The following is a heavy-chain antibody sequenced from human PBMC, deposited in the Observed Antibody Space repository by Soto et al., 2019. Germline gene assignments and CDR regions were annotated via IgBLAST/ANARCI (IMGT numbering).Heavy chain of an antibody. Sequence: GGSLRLSCAASGFIFTSYWMTWVRQAPGKGLEWVASIRFDGSTKYYVDSVKGRFTISRDNPKNSVYLQMNSLRAEDTALYYCAKGSYNSDVWGQGTTVTVSS. CDR2: IRFDGSTK. CDR1: GFIFTSYW. CDR3: AKGSYNSDV. J-gene: IGHJ6*02. V-gene: IGHV3-7*05. D-gene: IGHD1-1*01.